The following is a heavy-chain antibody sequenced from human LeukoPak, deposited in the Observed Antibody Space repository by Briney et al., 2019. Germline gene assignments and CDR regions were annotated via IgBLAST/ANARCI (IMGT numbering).Heavy chain of an antibody. CDR2: IYYSGST. D-gene: IGHD3-10*01. Sequence: PSETLSLTCTVSGGSISSSSYYWGWIRQPPGKGLEWIGSIYYSGSTYYNPSLKSRVTISVDTSKNQFSLKLSSVTAADTAVYYCARKLVVVRGVPPRNYYYGMDVWGQGTTVTVSS. CDR3: ARKLVVVRGVPPRNYYYGMDV. CDR1: GGSISSSSYY. J-gene: IGHJ6*02. V-gene: IGHV4-39*07.